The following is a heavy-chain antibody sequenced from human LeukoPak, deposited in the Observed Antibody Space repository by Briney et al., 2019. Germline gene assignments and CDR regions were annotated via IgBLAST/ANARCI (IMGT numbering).Heavy chain of an antibody. J-gene: IGHJ4*02. V-gene: IGHV1-69*13. CDR3: ARGFPPRRNYDSSGYYSYYFDY. CDR1: GYTFTSYG. Sequence: GASVKVSCKASGYTFTSYGISWVRQAPGQGLEWMGGIIPIFGTANYAQKFQGRVTITADESTSTAYMELRSLRSDDTAIYYCARGFPPRRNYDSSGYYSYYFDYWGQGTLVTVSS. D-gene: IGHD3-22*01. CDR2: IIPIFGTA.